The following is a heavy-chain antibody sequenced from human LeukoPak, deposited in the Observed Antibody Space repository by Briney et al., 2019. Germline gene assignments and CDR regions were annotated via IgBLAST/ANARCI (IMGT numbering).Heavy chain of an antibody. J-gene: IGHJ5*02. D-gene: IGHD6-13*01. CDR2: IYYSGST. Sequence: SETLSLTCTVSGGSISSYYWSWIRQPPGKGLEWIGYIYYSGSTNYNPSLKSRVTISVDTSKNQFSLKLSSVTVADTAVYYCARHNSSTWSNWFDPWGQGTLVTVSS. CDR1: GGSISSYY. CDR3: ARHNSSTWSNWFDP. V-gene: IGHV4-59*01.